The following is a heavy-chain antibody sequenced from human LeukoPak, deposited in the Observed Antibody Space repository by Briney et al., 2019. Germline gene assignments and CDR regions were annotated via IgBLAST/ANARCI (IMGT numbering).Heavy chain of an antibody. Sequence: PGGSLRLSCAASGFTFSNAWMNWVRQAPGKGLEWVSSISSSSSYIYYADSVKGRFTISRDNAKNSLYLQMNSLRAEDTAVYYCARDSSGYYRFDYWGQGTLVTVSS. V-gene: IGHV3-21*01. D-gene: IGHD3-22*01. CDR3: ARDSSGYYRFDY. CDR1: GFTFSNAW. J-gene: IGHJ4*02. CDR2: ISSSSSYI.